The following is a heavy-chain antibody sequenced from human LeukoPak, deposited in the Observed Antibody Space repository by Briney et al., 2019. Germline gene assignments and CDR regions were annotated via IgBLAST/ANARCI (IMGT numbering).Heavy chain of an antibody. V-gene: IGHV1-18*01. D-gene: IGHD2-21*01. J-gene: IGHJ1*01. Sequence: ASVKVSCKASGYTFTSYGITWVRQAPGQGLEWMGWISAYNGNTNYAQKLQGRVTMTTDTSTSTAYMDLRSLRSDDTAVYYCARDRGIAFAEYFQHWGQGTLVTVSS. CDR3: ARDRGIAFAEYFQH. CDR2: ISAYNGNT. CDR1: GYTFTSYG.